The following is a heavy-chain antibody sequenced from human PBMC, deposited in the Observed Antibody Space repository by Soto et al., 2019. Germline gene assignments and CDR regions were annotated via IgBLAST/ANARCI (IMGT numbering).Heavy chain of an antibody. Sequence: TSETLSLTCSVSGGSISSSSYYWGWIRQPPGKGLEWIGYIHHSGSTSYNPSLKSRVTMSVDTSKNQFSLKVSSVTAADTALYYCARQGFGQLHGLVDVWGPGTTVTVSS. CDR3: ARQGFGQLHGLVDV. D-gene: IGHD3-10*01. J-gene: IGHJ6*02. CDR1: GGSISSSSYY. CDR2: IHHSGST. V-gene: IGHV4-61*05.